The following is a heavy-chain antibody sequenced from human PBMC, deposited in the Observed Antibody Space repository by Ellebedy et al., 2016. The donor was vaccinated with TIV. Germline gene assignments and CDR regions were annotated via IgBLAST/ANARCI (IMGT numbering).Heavy chain of an antibody. CDR3: ACKLATAGIDF. J-gene: IGHJ4*02. Sequence: SETLSLXXTVSGGSISSYFWTWIRQPPGKGLEWIGYIYHTGKTLYNPSLKSRLTLSVATSTNQFSLQLRSVTAADTAVYFCACKLATAGIDFWGQGTLVTVPP. V-gene: IGHV4-59*06. D-gene: IGHD1-1*01. CDR1: GGSISSYF. CDR2: IYHTGKT.